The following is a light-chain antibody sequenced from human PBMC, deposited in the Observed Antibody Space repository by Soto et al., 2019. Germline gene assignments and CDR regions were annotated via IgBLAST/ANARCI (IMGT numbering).Light chain of an antibody. J-gene: IGLJ1*01. Sequence: QSALTQPPSASGSPGQSVTISCTGTSSDVGGYDYVSWYQQYPGKAPRLMIYGVTKRPSGVPDRFSGSKSGNTASLTVSGPQAEDEADYYCCSYANTKSYVFGTGTKLTVL. CDR3: CSYANTKSYV. CDR2: GVT. V-gene: IGLV2-8*01. CDR1: SSDVGGYDY.